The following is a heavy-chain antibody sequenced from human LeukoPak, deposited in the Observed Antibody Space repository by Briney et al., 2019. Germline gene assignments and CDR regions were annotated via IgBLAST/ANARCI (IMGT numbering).Heavy chain of an antibody. Sequence: ASVKVSCKASGYTFTSYGISWVRQAPGQGLEWMGWISACNGNTNYAQKLQGRVTMTTDTSTSTAYMELRSLRSDDTAVYYCARVAPRITMIVVVTPNWFDPWGQGTLVTVSS. CDR1: GYTFTSYG. V-gene: IGHV1-18*01. J-gene: IGHJ5*02. D-gene: IGHD3-22*01. CDR2: ISACNGNT. CDR3: ARVAPRITMIVVVTPNWFDP.